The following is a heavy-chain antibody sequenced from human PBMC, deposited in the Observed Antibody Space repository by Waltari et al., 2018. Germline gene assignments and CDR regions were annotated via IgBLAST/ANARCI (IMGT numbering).Heavy chain of an antibody. CDR1: GVSVSTPLLY. J-gene: IGHJ1*01. CDR3: ASHERVVPVFIES. CDR2: VVHSGTT. Sequence: KESGPRLVKPSETLSLNCTVPGVSVSTPLLYWTWIRQSPGKGPEWIASVVHSGTTYYNPSLRGRVSMSVDSARGQFSLKLYPVTAADTAVYFCASHERVVPVFIESWGQGILVTVSS. D-gene: IGHD3-22*01. V-gene: IGHV4-39*01.